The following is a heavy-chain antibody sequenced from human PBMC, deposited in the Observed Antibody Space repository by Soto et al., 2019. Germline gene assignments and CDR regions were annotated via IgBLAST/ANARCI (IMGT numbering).Heavy chain of an antibody. CDR3: AERYSGDI. J-gene: IGHJ3*02. Sequence: PSETLSLSCTVCGGSISSSSYYWGWIRQPPGKGLEWIGSIYYSGSTYYNPSLKSRVTISVDTSKNQFSLKLSSVTAADTAVYYCAERYSGDIWGQGTMVTVSS. CDR2: IYYSGST. D-gene: IGHD4-4*01. V-gene: IGHV4-39*01. CDR1: GGSISSSSYY.